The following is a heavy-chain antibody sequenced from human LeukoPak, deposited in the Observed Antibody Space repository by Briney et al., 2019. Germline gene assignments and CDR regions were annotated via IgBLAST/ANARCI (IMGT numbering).Heavy chain of an antibody. CDR1: GFTFSSYS. V-gene: IGHV3-21*03. J-gene: IGHJ6*02. Sequence: PGGSLRLSCEASGFTFSSYSMNWVRQAPGKGLEWVSSISSSSSYIYYADSVKGRFTISRDNAKNSLYLQMNSLRAEDTAVYYCARAKITMVRGVIEYYGMDVWGQGTTVTVSS. CDR3: ARAKITMVRGVIEYYGMDV. CDR2: ISSSSSYI. D-gene: IGHD3-10*01.